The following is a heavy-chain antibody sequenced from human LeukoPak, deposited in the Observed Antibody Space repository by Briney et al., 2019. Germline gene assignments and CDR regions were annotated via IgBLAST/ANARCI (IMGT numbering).Heavy chain of an antibody. CDR3: ARDQSGEWELLSGWWFDP. D-gene: IGHD1-26*01. CDR1: GYTFTRYA. Sequence: ASVKVSCKASGYTFTRYAINWVRQAPGQGLEWMGIINPSGGFTSYAQKLQGRVTVTRDMSTSTVYMELSNLRSEDTAVYYCARDQSGEWELLSGWWFDPWGQGTLVTVSS. V-gene: IGHV1-46*01. CDR2: INPSGGFT. J-gene: IGHJ5*02.